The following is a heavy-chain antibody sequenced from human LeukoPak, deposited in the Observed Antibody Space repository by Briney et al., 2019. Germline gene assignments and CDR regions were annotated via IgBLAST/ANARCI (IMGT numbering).Heavy chain of an antibody. CDR1: GFTFDDYG. D-gene: IGHD1-26*01. V-gene: IGHV3-20*04. CDR3: ASGDSGSYYHMDV. Sequence: GGSLRLSCAASGFTFDDYGMSWVRQAPGKGLEWVSGINWNGGSTGYADSVKGRFTISRDNSKNTLYLQMNSLRAEDTAVYYCASGDSGSYYHMDVWGQGTTVTVSS. CDR2: INWNGGST. J-gene: IGHJ6*02.